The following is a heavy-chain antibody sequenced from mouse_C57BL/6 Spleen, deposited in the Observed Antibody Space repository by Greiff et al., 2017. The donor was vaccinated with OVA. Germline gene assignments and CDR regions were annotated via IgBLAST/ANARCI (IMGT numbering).Heavy chain of an antibody. J-gene: IGHJ1*03. CDR1: GFTFSNYW. CDR2: IRLKSDNYAT. V-gene: IGHV6-3*01. CDR3: TGEITTVVEGYFDV. D-gene: IGHD1-1*01. Sequence: EVKLMESGGGLVQPGGSMKLSCVASGFTFSNYWMNWVRQSPEKGLEWVAQIRLKSDNYATHYAESVKGRFTISRDDSKSSVYLQMNNLRAEDTGIYYCTGEITTVVEGYFDVWGTGTTVTVSS.